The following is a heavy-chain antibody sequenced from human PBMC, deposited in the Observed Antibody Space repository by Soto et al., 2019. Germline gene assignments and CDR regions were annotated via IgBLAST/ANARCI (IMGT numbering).Heavy chain of an antibody. CDR1: GFSVSSGY. CDR2: IYRGGTT. Sequence: EEQLVESGGDLVQPGGSLRRSCVASGFSVSSGYMNWVRQAPGKGPEWVSVIYRGGTTYEADFVKGRFTISRHDSKNTLYLQMNSLRPEDTAVYHCARANDFNAFDIWGPGTMVTVSS. J-gene: IGHJ3*02. V-gene: IGHV3-53*04. D-gene: IGHD1-1*01. CDR3: ARANDFNAFDI.